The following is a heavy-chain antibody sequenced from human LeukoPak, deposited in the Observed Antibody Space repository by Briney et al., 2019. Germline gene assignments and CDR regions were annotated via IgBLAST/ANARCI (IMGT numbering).Heavy chain of an antibody. D-gene: IGHD6-13*01. CDR2: IYHSGST. CDR3: ATNQQHYFDY. J-gene: IGHJ4*02. V-gene: IGHV4-38-2*02. CDR1: GYSISSGYY. Sequence: SETLSLTCTVSGYSISSGYYWGWIRQPPGKGLEWIGSIYHSGSTYYNPSLKSRVTISVDTSKNQSSLKLSSVTAADTAVYYCATNQQHYFDYWGQGTLVTVSS.